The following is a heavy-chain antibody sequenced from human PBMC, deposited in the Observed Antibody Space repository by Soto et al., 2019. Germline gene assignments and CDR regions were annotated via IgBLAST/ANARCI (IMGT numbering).Heavy chain of an antibody. J-gene: IGHJ5*02. CDR2: IYWDDDK. D-gene: IGHD5-12*01. Sequence: QITLKESGPPLVKPTQTLTLTCNFSGFSLTDKGVGVGWIRQPPRKALEWLGIIYWDDDKRYRPSLNNRLTITKDTSKNQVVLTMTNVDTVDTSTYYCANLHANSGYAWRYDPWGQGTLVTVSS. CDR1: GFSLTDKGVG. CDR3: ANLHANSGYAWRYDP. V-gene: IGHV2-5*02.